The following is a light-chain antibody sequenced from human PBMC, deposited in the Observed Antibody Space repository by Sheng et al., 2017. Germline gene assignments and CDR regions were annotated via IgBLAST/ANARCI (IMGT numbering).Light chain of an antibody. CDR2: DAS. CDR1: RDISRN. Sequence: EVVLTQSPATLSVSPGERATLSCRASRDISRNLVWYQQKPGQAPRLLIYDASNRATGIPARFSGSGSGTDFTLTISRLEPEDFAVYYCQQYGSSPALTFGGGTKVEI. CDR3: QQYGSSPALT. J-gene: IGKJ4*01. V-gene: IGKV3-20*01.